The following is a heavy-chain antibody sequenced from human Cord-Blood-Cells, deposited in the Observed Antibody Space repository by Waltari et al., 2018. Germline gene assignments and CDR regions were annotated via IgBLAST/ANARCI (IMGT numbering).Heavy chain of an antibody. D-gene: IGHD6-13*01. CDR2: IYYSGST. CDR1: GGSISSSSYY. J-gene: IGHJ4*02. V-gene: IGHV4-39*01. Sequence: QLQLQESGPGLVKPSETLSLTCTVSGGSISSSSYYWGWIRQPPGKWLEWIGSIYYSGSTYYNPSLKSRVTISVDTSKNQFSLKLSSVTAADTAVYYCARRDRAAAGTDYWGQGTLVTVSS. CDR3: ARRDRAAAGTDY.